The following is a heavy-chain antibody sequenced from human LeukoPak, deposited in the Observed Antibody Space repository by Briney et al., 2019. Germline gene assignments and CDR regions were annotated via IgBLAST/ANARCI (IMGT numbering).Heavy chain of an antibody. CDR2: IWYDGSNK. V-gene: IGHV3-33*01. J-gene: IGHJ6*02. Sequence: GGSLRLSCAASGFTFSSYGMHWVRQAPXKXLEWVAVIWYDGSNKYYADSVKGRFTISRDNSKNTLYLQMNSLRAEDTAVYYCAREDYYGMDVWGQGTTVTVSS. CDR3: AREDYYGMDV. CDR1: GFTFSSYG.